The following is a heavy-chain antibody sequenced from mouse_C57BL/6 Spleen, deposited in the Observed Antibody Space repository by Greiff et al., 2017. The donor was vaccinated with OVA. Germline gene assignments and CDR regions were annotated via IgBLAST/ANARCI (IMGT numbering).Heavy chain of an antibody. CDR1: GYSFTGYY. CDR2: INPSTGGT. Sequence: VQLQQSGPELVKPGASVKISCKASGYSFTGYYMNWVKQSPEKSLEWIGEINPSTGGTTYNQKFKAKATLTVDKSASTAYMQLKSLTSEDSAVYYCARGRLYPLYYFDYWGQGTTRTVSS. D-gene: IGHD2-12*01. J-gene: IGHJ2*01. V-gene: IGHV1-42*01. CDR3: ARGRLYPLYYFDY.